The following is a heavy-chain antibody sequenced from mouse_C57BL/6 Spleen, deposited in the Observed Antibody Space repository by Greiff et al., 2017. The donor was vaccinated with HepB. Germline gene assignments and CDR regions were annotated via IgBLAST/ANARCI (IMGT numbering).Heavy chain of an antibody. V-gene: IGHV5-17*01. J-gene: IGHJ4*01. CDR2: ISSGSSTI. Sequence: VQLKESGGGLVKPGGSLKLSCAASGFTFSDYGMHWVRQAPEKGLEWVAYISSGSSTIYYADTVKGRFTISRDNAKNTLFLQMTSLRSEDTAMYYCARPGYGGYAMDYWGQGTSVTVSS. D-gene: IGHD1-1*02. CDR3: ARPGYGGYAMDY. CDR1: GFTFSDYG.